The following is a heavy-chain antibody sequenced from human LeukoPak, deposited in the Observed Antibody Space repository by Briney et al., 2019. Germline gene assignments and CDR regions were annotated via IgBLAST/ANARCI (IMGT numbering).Heavy chain of an antibody. V-gene: IGHV1-8*01. CDR2: MNPNSGNT. J-gene: IGHJ6*03. CDR3: AREVASGSIRYYYMDV. Sequence: ASVKVSCKASGYTFTSYDINWVRQATGQGLEWMGWMNPNSGNTGYAQKFQGRVTMTRNTSIGTAYMELSSLRSEDTAVYYCAREVASGSIRYYYMDVWGKGTTVTVSS. CDR1: GYTFTSYD. D-gene: IGHD3-10*01.